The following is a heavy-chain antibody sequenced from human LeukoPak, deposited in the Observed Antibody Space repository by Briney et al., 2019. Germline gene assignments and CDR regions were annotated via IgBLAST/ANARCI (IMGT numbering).Heavy chain of an antibody. D-gene: IGHD3-9*01. CDR3: ARGRGYDILTGPNYYYYYGMDV. V-gene: IGHV4-34*01. Sequence: SETLSLTCAVYDGSFSGYYWSWIRQPPGKGLEWIGEINHSGSTNYNPSLKSRVTISVDTSKNQFSLKLSSVTAADTAVYYCARGRGYDILTGPNYYYYYGMDVWGKGTTVTVSS. CDR1: DGSFSGYY. J-gene: IGHJ6*04. CDR2: INHSGST.